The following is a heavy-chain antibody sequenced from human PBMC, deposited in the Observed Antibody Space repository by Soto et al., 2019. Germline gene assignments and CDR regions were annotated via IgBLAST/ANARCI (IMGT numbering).Heavy chain of an antibody. CDR3: ARDPGYSYGFGY. Sequence: PGGSLRLSCAASGFTFSSYSLHWVRQAPGKGLEWVAVISYDGSNNYYADYVKGRFTISRDNSKNTLYLQMNSLRTYDTAVYYCARDPGYSYGFGYWGQGTLVTVSS. CDR2: ISYDGSNN. J-gene: IGHJ4*02. D-gene: IGHD5-18*01. V-gene: IGHV3-30-3*01. CDR1: GFTFSSYS.